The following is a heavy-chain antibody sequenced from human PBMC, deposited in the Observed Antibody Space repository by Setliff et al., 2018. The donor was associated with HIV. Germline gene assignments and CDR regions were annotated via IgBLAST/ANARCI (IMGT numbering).Heavy chain of an antibody. CDR3: ARYTGGWYYFDY. CDR2: IKSDGTEK. D-gene: IGHD6-19*01. J-gene: IGHJ4*02. Sequence: GGSLRLSCIASGFSFNNYYMTWVRQAPGKGLEWVGNIKSDGTEKNYADSVRGRFTISRDNTKNSLYLQMDGLRVEDTAVYYCARYTGGWYYFDYWGQGILVTVSS. CDR1: GFSFNNYY. V-gene: IGHV3-7*01.